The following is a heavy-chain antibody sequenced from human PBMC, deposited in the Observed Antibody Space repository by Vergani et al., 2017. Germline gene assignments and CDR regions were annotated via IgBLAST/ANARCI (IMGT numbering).Heavy chain of an antibody. CDR1: GGSFSGYY. CDR3: ARVGGKLGYYYYYYMDV. V-gene: IGHV4-34*01. CDR2: INHSGST. D-gene: IGHD3-16*01. J-gene: IGHJ6*03. Sequence: QVQLQQWGAGLLKPSETLSLTCAVYGGSFSGYYWSWIRQPPGKGLEWIGEINHSGSTNYNPSLKSRVTISVDTSKNQFSLKLSAVTAARTAVYYCARVGGKLGYYYYYYMDVWGKGTTVTVSS.